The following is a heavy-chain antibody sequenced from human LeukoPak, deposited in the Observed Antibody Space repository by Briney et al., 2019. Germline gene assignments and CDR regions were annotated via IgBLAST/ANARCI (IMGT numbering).Heavy chain of an antibody. D-gene: IGHD4-11*01. CDR2: ISSRSSTI. Sequence: GGSLRLSCAASGFTFSSYSMNWVRQAPGKGLEWVSYISSRSSTIYYADSVKGRFTISRDNAKNSLYLQMNSLRAEDTAVYYCARVWAGTTVTTLDFDYWGQGTLVTVSS. J-gene: IGHJ4*02. CDR3: ARVWAGTTVTTLDFDY. CDR1: GFTFSSYS. V-gene: IGHV3-48*01.